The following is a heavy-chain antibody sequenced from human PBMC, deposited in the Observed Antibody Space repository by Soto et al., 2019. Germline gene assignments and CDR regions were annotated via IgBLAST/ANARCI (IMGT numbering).Heavy chain of an antibody. CDR3: AKYRRTDAEGYTFDY. V-gene: IGHV4-59*01. J-gene: IGHJ4*02. CDR2: IYYSGST. CDR1: GDSISGYY. Sequence: QVQLQESGPRLVKPSETLSLTCTVSGDSISGYYWSWIRQPPGKGLQWIGYIYYSGSTNCNPSLKGRVTMSVDTYKNQFSLQVSSVTAADTAVYFCAKYRRTDAEGYTFDYWGQGALVTVSS. D-gene: IGHD2-15*01.